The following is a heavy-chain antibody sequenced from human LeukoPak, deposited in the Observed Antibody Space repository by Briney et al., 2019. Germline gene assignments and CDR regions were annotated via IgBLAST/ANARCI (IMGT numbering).Heavy chain of an antibody. D-gene: IGHD5/OR15-5a*01. CDR2: IHYSGST. V-gene: IGHV4-59*01. CDR3: ARASVSKYYYYYYMDV. J-gene: IGHJ6*03. CDR1: GGSISSYY. Sequence: SETLSLTCTVSGGSISSYYWSWIRQPPGKGLEWIGYIHYSGSTNYNPSLKSRVTISVDTSKNQFSLKLSSVTAADTAVYYCARASVSKYYYYYYMDVWGKGTTVTVSS.